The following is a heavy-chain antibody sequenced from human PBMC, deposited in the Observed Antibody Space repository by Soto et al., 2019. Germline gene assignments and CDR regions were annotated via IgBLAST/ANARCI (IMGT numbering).Heavy chain of an antibody. J-gene: IGHJ5*02. V-gene: IGHV4-4*02. CDR3: ARVRQSCSRTSGYFDP. CDR2: IHHSGTT. Sequence: QVQLQESGPGLVTPWGTLSLTCAVSGDSIISTNWWNWVRQSPGKGLEWIGEIHHSGTTNYNPSLKSRFIISADESKNHFSLKLTSVTAADTAVYYCARVRQSCSRTSGYFDPWGQGTLVTVSS. CDR1: GDSIISTNW. D-gene: IGHD2-2*01.